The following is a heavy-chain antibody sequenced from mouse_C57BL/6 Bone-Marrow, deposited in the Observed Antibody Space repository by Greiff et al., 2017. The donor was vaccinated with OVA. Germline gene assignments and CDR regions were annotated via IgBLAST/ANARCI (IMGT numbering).Heavy chain of an antibody. J-gene: IGHJ2*03. Sequence: EVQLQQSGAELVQPGASVKLSCTASGFTFNGYYMHWVKQRPEQGLEWIGRIDPEDGETNYAPNFQGKATITADKSSNTAYLQLSSLTAEDTAVYYGAGRLLFDYGGQGTGPTVTA. CDR1: GFTFNGYY. CDR2: IDPEDGET. CDR3: AGRLLFDY. D-gene: IGHD2-3*01. V-gene: IGHV14-2*01.